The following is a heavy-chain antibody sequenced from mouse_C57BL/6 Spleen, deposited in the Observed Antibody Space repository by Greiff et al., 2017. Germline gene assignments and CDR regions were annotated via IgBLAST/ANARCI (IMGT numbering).Heavy chain of an antibody. Sequence: QVQLQQPGAELVRPGSSVKLSCKASGYTFTSYWMHWVKQRPIQGLEWIGNIDPSDSETHYNQKFKDKATLTVDKSSSTAYMQLSSLTSEDSAVYYCARPYYDGSSYWYFDVWGTGTTVTVSS. CDR1: GYTFTSYW. V-gene: IGHV1-52*01. J-gene: IGHJ1*03. D-gene: IGHD1-1*01. CDR2: IDPSDSET. CDR3: ARPYYDGSSYWYFDV.